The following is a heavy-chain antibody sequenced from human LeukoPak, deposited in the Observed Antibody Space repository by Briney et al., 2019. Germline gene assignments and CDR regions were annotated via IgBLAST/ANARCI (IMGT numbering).Heavy chain of an antibody. D-gene: IGHD3-22*01. CDR1: GFTFSNYW. CDR3: ARGSVTMI. Sequence: GGSLRLSCAASGFTFSNYWMTWVRQAPGKGLEWVANIKQDGSEKYYVDSVKGRFTISRDSAENSLYLQMNSLRAEDTAVYYCARGSVTMIWGQGTLVTVSS. CDR2: IKQDGSEK. V-gene: IGHV3-7*01. J-gene: IGHJ4*02.